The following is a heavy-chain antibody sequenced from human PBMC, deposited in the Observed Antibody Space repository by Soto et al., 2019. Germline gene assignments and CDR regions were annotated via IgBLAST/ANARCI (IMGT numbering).Heavy chain of an antibody. Sequence: QVQLQESGPGLVKPSETLTLTCAASGASISTGKWWSWVRQPPGKGLEWIGEISHSVSANYNPALRSRVTIEVDKSKNQFSLKLSVTAADTAMYYCTRDGDYGYSLAYWGQGTLVTVSS. CDR2: ISHSVSA. CDR3: TRDGDYGYSLAY. CDR1: GASISTGKW. J-gene: IGHJ4*02. V-gene: IGHV4-4*02. D-gene: IGHD5-18*01.